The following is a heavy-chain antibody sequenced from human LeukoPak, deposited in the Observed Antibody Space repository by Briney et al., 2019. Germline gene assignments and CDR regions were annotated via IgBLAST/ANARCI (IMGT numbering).Heavy chain of an antibody. J-gene: IGHJ4*02. CDR1: GFTFSSYS. Sequence: GGSLRLSCAASGFTFSSYSMNWVRPAAGKGLEWVSSITSSSTYIYYADLVKGRFTISRDNAKKSLYIQMNSLRVEDTAVYYCASSGGRYIDWGQGTLVTVSS. D-gene: IGHD6-19*01. V-gene: IGHV3-21*01. CDR3: ASSGGRYID. CDR2: ITSSSTYI.